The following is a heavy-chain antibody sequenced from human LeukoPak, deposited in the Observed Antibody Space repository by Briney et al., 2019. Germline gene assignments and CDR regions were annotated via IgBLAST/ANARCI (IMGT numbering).Heavy chain of an antibody. CDR3: ARGRGWLTNWFDP. D-gene: IGHD5-24*01. Sequence: PGGSLRLSCAASGFTFSSYWMSWVRQAPGKGLEWVANIKQDGSEKYYVDSVKGRFTISRDNAKNSLYLQMNSLRAEDTAVYYCARGRGWLTNWFDPWGQGTLVTVSS. V-gene: IGHV3-7*03. CDR2: IKQDGSEK. J-gene: IGHJ5*02. CDR1: GFTFSSYW.